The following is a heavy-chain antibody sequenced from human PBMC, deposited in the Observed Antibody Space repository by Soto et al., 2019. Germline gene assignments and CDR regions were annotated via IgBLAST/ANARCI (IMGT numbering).Heavy chain of an antibody. Sequence: PGGSLRLSCAASGFTFSSYSMNWVRQAPGKGLEWVSSISSSSSYIYYADSVKGRFTISRDNAKNSLYLQMNSLRAEDTAVYYCARDRVGPYCSSTSCYISAFDIWGQGTMVTVSS. V-gene: IGHV3-21*01. CDR2: ISSSSSYI. D-gene: IGHD2-2*02. J-gene: IGHJ3*02. CDR3: ARDRVGPYCSSTSCYISAFDI. CDR1: GFTFSSYS.